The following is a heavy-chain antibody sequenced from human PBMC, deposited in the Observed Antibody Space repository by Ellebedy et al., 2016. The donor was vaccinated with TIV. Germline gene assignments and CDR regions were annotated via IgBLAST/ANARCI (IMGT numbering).Heavy chain of an antibody. J-gene: IGHJ5*02. CDR2: INHSGST. CDR3: ARASITMVRGVKKKGGWFDP. V-gene: IGHV4-34*01. D-gene: IGHD3-10*01. Sequence: SETLSLXXAVYGGSFSGYYWSWIRQPPGKGLEWIGEINHSGSTNYNPSLKSRVTISVDTSKNQFSLKLSSVTAADTAVYYCARASITMVRGVKKKGGWFDPWGQGTLVTVSS. CDR1: GGSFSGYY.